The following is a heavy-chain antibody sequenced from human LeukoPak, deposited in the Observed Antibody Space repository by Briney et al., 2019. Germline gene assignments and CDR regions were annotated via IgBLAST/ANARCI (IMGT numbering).Heavy chain of an antibody. D-gene: IGHD1-1*01. V-gene: IGHV1-18*01. Sequence: ASVKVSCKASGYTFTSYAISWVRQAPGQGLEWMGWISAYNGNTHYAQKVQDRVTMTTDTSTSTAYMELRSLRSDDRAVYCAREGGPTGGAQDYWGQGTLVTVSS. CDR1: GYTFTSYA. J-gene: IGHJ4*02. CDR3: AREGGPTGGAQDY. CDR2: ISAYNGNT.